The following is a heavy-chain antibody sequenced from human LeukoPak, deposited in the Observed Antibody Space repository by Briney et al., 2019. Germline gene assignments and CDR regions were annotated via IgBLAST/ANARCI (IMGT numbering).Heavy chain of an antibody. D-gene: IGHD3-10*01. J-gene: IGHJ4*02. CDR3: ARELFSSGSCPDG. CDR2: IWSDGSNK. V-gene: IGHV3-33*01. Sequence: GGSLRLSCSASGFTFSYYAIHWVRQAPGKGLEWVALIWSDGSNKYYAGSVKGRITISRDNSKNTVYLQMNSLRVEDTAVYYCARELFSSGSCPDGWGQGTLVTVSS. CDR1: GFTFSYYA.